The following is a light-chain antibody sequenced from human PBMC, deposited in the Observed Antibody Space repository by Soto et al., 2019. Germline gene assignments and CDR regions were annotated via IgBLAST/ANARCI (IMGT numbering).Light chain of an antibody. CDR1: ESISSW. J-gene: IGKJ1*01. CDR3: QQYNSYSPRT. Sequence: DIQMTQSPSTLSASVGDRVTITCRASESISSWLAWYQQKPGKAPKLLIYDASSLESGVQSSFSGSGSGTEFNLTIGSPQPDDFATYYCQQYNSYSPRTFGQGTKVEIK. V-gene: IGKV1-5*01. CDR2: DAS.